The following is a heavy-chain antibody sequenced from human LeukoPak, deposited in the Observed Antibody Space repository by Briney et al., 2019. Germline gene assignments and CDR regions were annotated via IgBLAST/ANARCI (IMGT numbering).Heavy chain of an antibody. Sequence: PGGSLRLSCAASGFTVSSNYMSWVRQAPGKWLEWVSVIYSGGSTYYADSVKGRFTISRDNSKNTVYLQMNSLRAEDTAVYYCAMTYSSLILGYCSSTSCYFQDYWGQGTLVTVSS. CDR2: IYSGGST. V-gene: IGHV3-66*01. D-gene: IGHD2-2*01. CDR1: GFTVSSNY. J-gene: IGHJ4*02. CDR3: AMTYSSLILGYCSSTSCYFQDY.